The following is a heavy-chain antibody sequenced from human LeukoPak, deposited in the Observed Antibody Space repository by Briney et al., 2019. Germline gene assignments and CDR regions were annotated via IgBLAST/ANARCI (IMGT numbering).Heavy chain of an antibody. CDR2: ISSSGSTI. CDR1: GFTFSSYE. D-gene: IGHD5-24*01. J-gene: IGHJ4*02. Sequence: QPGGSLRLSCAASGFTFSSYEMNWVRQAPGKGLEWVSYISSSGSTIYYADSVKGRFTISRDNAKNSLYLQMNSLRAEDTAVYYCAKEGEMATIKITMSLDYWGQGTLVTVSS. V-gene: IGHV3-48*03. CDR3: AKEGEMATIKITMSLDY.